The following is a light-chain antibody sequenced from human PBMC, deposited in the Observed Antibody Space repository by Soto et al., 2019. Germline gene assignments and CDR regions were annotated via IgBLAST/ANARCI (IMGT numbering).Light chain of an antibody. V-gene: IGKV3-20*01. CDR1: QSVSSSY. CDR2: GAS. Sequence: EIVLTQSPGTLSLSPGERATLSCRASQSVSSSYLAWYQQKPGQAPRLLIYGASIRATGIPDRFSGSGSGTDFTLTISRLEPEDFALYYCRQYGSSPLTFGGGTKVEIK. CDR3: RQYGSSPLT. J-gene: IGKJ4*01.